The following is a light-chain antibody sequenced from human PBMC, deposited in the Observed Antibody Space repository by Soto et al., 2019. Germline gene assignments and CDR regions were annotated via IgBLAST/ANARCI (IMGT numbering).Light chain of an antibody. J-gene: IGLJ1*01. CDR1: TTDFAGIYKV. CDR2: DDT. V-gene: IGLV2-23*01. CDR3: CSYADSRYA. Sequence: QSALTQPASVSGSPGQSITISCTGTTTDFAGIYKVVSWYQQHPGKAPKLMIYDDTLRPSGVSNRFSGSKSGNTASLTISGLQGEDEADYYCCSYADSRYAFGTGTKLTVL.